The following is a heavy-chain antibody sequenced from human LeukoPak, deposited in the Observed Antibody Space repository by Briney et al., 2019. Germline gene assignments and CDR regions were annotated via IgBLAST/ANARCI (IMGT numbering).Heavy chain of an antibody. CDR1: GGTFSSYA. D-gene: IGHD3-3*01. Sequence: ASVKVSCKASGGTFSSYAISWVRQAPGQGLEWMGRIIPILGIANYAQKFQGRVTITADKSTSTAYMELSSLRSEDTAVYYCAGGKARITIFGVVTPFDYWGQGTLVTVSS. V-gene: IGHV1-69*04. J-gene: IGHJ4*02. CDR2: IIPILGIA. CDR3: AGGKARITIFGVVTPFDY.